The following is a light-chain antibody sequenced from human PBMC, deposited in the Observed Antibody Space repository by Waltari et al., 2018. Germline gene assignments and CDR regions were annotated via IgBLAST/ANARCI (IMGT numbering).Light chain of an antibody. V-gene: IGKV3-15*01. Sequence: EIVMTQSPATLSVSPGERATLPCRASQSVSSNLAWYQQKPGQAPRLLFYGASTRATGIPTRFSGSGSGTEFTLTISSLQSEDFAVYYCQQYNNWPDTFGQGTKLEIK. CDR3: QQYNNWPDT. CDR2: GAS. CDR1: QSVSSN. J-gene: IGKJ2*01.